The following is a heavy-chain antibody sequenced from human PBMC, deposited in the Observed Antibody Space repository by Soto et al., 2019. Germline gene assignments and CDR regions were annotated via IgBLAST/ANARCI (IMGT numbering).Heavy chain of an antibody. CDR2: ISSSGSFK. CDR3: ARDPPTGTTLDWADS. Sequence: EVQLVESGGGLVKPGGSLRLSCAASGFSFSSDSMGWVRQAPGKGLESVSSISSSGSFKNYADSVKGRFTISRDNAKNSLYLQMSGLKDEDTAVYYCARDPPTGTTLDWADSWGQGTLVTVSS. J-gene: IGHJ4*02. V-gene: IGHV3-21*01. CDR1: GFSFSSDS. D-gene: IGHD1-7*01.